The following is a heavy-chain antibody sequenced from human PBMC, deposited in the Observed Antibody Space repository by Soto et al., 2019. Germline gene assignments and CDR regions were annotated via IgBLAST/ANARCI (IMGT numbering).Heavy chain of an antibody. J-gene: IGHJ6*02. CDR2: INSDGSST. V-gene: IGHV3-74*01. D-gene: IGHD6-13*01. CDR1: GFTFSSYW. CDR3: ARDGYSSSWYYSYGMDV. Sequence: GGSLRLSCAASGFTFSSYWMHWVRQAPGKGLVWVSRINSDGSSTSYADSVKGRFTISRDNAKNTLYLQMNSLRAEDTAVYYCARDGYSSSWYYSYGMDVWGQGTTVTVSS.